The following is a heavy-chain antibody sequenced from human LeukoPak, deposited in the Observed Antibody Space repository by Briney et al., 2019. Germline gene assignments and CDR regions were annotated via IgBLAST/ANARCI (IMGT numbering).Heavy chain of an antibody. Sequence: ASVKVSCKASGYTFTSYAMNWVRQAPGQGLEWMGWINTNTGNPTYAQGFTGRFVFSLDTSVSTAYLQISSLKAEDTAVYYCARVPDVDTAMVFFLWGQGTLVTVSS. CDR1: GYTFTSYA. V-gene: IGHV7-4-1*02. CDR2: INTNTGNP. CDR3: ARVPDVDTAMVFFL. J-gene: IGHJ4*02. D-gene: IGHD5-18*01.